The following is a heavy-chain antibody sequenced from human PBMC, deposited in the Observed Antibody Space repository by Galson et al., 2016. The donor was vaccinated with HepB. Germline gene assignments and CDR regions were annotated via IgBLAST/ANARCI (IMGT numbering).Heavy chain of an antibody. CDR1: GYVFTSYA. V-gene: IGHV1-3*01. Sequence: SVKVSCKASGYVFTSYAIHWVRQAPGQRFEWMGRINAGTGNTESSQKFQGRVTFSIDTSASTAYMELSSLTSEDTSLYYCARDFYVWGTESPFDYWGQGTLVTVTS. D-gene: IGHD3-16*01. CDR3: ARDFYVWGTESPFDY. CDR2: INAGTGNT. J-gene: IGHJ4*02.